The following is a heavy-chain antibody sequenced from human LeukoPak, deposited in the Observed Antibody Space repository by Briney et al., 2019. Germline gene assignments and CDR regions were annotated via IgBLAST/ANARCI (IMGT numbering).Heavy chain of an antibody. CDR1: GGSLSGYY. Sequence: SETLSLTCAVYGGSLSGYYWSWIRQPPGKGLEWIGEINHSGSTNYNPSLKSRVTISVDTSKNQFSLKLSSVTAADTAVYYCARDPYVWVPAAILHYYYGMDVWGQGTTVTVSS. D-gene: IGHD2-2*02. V-gene: IGHV4-34*01. CDR3: ARDPYVWVPAAILHYYYGMDV. CDR2: INHSGST. J-gene: IGHJ6*02.